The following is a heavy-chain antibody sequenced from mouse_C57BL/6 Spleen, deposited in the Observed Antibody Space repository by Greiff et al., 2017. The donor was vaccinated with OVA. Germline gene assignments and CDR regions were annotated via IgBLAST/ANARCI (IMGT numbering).Heavy chain of an antibody. D-gene: IGHD1-1*02. CDR3: ARDHYGYFDY. CDR2: ISYDGSN. J-gene: IGHJ2*01. V-gene: IGHV3-6*01. Sequence: ESGPGLVKPSQSLSLTCSVTGYSITSGYYWNWIRQFPGNKLEWMGYISYDGSNNYNPSLKNRISITRDTSKNQFFLKLNSVTTEDTATYYCARDHYGYFDYWGQGTTLTVSS. CDR1: GYSITSGYY.